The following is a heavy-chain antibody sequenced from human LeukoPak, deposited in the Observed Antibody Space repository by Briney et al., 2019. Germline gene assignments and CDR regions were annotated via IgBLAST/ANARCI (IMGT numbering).Heavy chain of an antibody. CDR3: ARDKGVVVTAIGYFDY. CDR2: IWYDGSNK. V-gene: IGHV3-33*01. J-gene: IGHJ4*02. D-gene: IGHD2-21*02. CDR1: GFTFSSYG. Sequence: GRSLRLSCAASGFTFSSYGMHWVRQAPGEGLQWVAVIWYDGSNKYYADSVKGRFTISRDNSKNTLYLQMNSLRAEDTAVYYCARDKGVVVTAIGYFDYWGQGTLVTVSS.